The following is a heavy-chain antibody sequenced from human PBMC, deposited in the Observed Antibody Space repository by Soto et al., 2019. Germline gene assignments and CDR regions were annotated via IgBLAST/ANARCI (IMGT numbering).Heavy chain of an antibody. D-gene: IGHD2-2*01. Sequence: ASVKVSCKASGYTFTGYYMHWVRQAPGQGLEWMGWINPNSGGTNYAQKFQGWVTMTRDTSISTAYMELSRLRSDDTAVYYCARGHTHCSSTSCYLDYWGQGTLVTVSS. CDR1: GYTFTGYY. J-gene: IGHJ4*02. CDR2: INPNSGGT. V-gene: IGHV1-2*04. CDR3: ARGHTHCSSTSCYLDY.